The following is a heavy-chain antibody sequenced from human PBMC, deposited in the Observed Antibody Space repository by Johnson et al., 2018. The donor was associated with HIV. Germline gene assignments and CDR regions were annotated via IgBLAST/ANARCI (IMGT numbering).Heavy chain of an antibody. D-gene: IGHD3-10*01. CDR2: IKTDGSDT. Sequence: VQLVESGGGVVQPGRSLRLSCAASGFIFSNYWMHWVRQAPGKGLIWVACIKTDGSDTNYADSVKGRFTISKDNSRNTLFLHMNSLRADDTAVYYCAIGRGEFPRHAFDIWGQGTMVTVSS. CDR3: AIGRGEFPRHAFDI. CDR1: GFIFSNYW. J-gene: IGHJ3*02. V-gene: IGHV3-74*02.